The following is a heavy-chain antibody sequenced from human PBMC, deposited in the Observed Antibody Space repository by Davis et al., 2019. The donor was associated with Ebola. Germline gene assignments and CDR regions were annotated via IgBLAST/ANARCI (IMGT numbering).Heavy chain of an antibody. CDR2: INHSGST. CDR1: GGSFSGYY. J-gene: IGHJ6*02. CDR3: ARDGSPVGIAAAGQPGKTRGYYYGMDV. D-gene: IGHD6-13*01. Sequence: MPSETLSLTCAVYGGSFSGYYWSWIRQPPGKGLEWIGEINHSGSTNYNPSLKSRVTISVDTSKNQFSLKLSSVTAADTAVYYCARDGSPVGIAAAGQPGKTRGYYYGMDVWGQGTTVTVSS. V-gene: IGHV4-34*01.